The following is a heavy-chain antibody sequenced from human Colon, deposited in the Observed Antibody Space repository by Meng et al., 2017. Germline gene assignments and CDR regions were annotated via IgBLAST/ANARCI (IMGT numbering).Heavy chain of an antibody. D-gene: IGHD3-16*01. CDR3: AVSDYDYVYAFDI. J-gene: IGHJ3*02. CDR1: GGTFSSYA. Sequence: SVKVSCKASGGTFSSYAISWVRQAPGQGLEWMGGIIPIFGTANYAQKFQGRVTITADKSTSTAYMELSSLRSEDTAVYYRAVSDYDYVYAFDIWGQGTMVTVSS. CDR2: IIPIFGTA. V-gene: IGHV1-69*06.